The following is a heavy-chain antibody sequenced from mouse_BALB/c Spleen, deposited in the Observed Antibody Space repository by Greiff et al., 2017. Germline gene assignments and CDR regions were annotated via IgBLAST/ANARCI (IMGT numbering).Heavy chain of an antibody. CDR2: ISSGGST. D-gene: IGHD2-4*01. CDR1: GFTFSSYA. J-gene: IGHJ2*01. CDR3: ARDYEKGLDY. Sequence: EVRLVESGGGLVKPGGSLKLSCAASGFTFSSYAMSWVRQTPEKRLEWVASISSGGSTYYPDRVKGRFTISKDNARNILYLQMSSLRSEDTAMYYCARDYEKGLDYWGQGTTLTVSS. V-gene: IGHV5-6-5*01.